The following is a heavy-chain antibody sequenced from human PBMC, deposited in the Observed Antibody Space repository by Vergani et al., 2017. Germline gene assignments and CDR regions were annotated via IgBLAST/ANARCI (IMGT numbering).Heavy chain of an antibody. Sequence: QVQLVESGGGVVQPGRSLRLSCAASGFTFSSYAMHWVRQAPGKGLEWVAVISYDGSNKYYADSVKGRFTISRDNSKNTLYLQMNRLRAEDTAVYYCARGGDSSSWYGDYWGQGTLVTVSS. CDR2: ISYDGSNK. CDR3: ARGGDSSSWYGDY. CDR1: GFTFSSYA. V-gene: IGHV3-30-3*01. D-gene: IGHD6-13*01. J-gene: IGHJ4*02.